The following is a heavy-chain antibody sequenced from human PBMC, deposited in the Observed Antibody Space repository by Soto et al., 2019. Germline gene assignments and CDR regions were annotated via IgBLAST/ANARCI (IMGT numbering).Heavy chain of an antibody. CDR2: VYYIGSP. J-gene: IGHJ4*02. V-gene: IGHV4-59*11. D-gene: IGHD6-13*01. CDR3: ARGGASSLPFDH. Sequence: QVQLQESGPGLVKPSETLSLICTVSGVSISSHYWSWIRQPPGKGLEWIGYVYYIGSPSYNPSLESRVTTSIDTSKNQFSLKLTSVTAADTAVYYCARGGASSLPFDHWGQGALVTVSS. CDR1: GVSISSHY.